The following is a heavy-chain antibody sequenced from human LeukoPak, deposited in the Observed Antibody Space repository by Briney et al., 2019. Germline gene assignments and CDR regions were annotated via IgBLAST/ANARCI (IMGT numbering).Heavy chain of an antibody. CDR2: VSYSGST. J-gene: IGHJ2*01. V-gene: IGHV4-59*08. CDR1: GSSISSYY. D-gene: IGHD3-22*01. Sequence: SETLSLTCTASGSSISSYYRSWIRQPPGKGLESIADVSYSGSTNYNPSLKRRVTISVATSKSQFSLKLNSVTAADTAVYFCSRRDSSSYWFFDLWGRGTLVTVSS. CDR3: SRRDSSSYWFFDL.